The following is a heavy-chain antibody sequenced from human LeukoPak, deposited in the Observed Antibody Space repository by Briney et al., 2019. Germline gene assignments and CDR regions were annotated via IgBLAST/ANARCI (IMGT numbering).Heavy chain of an antibody. CDR1: GFTFSSYE. CDR3: AKVGWRIAAAGPFDY. V-gene: IGHV3-48*03. D-gene: IGHD6-13*01. CDR2: IDSSGSNI. J-gene: IGHJ4*02. Sequence: GGSLRLSCAASGFTFSSYEMNWVRQAPGKGLEWVSYIDSSGSNIHYADSVKGRFTISRDNSKNTLYLQMNSLRAEDTAVYYCAKVGWRIAAAGPFDYWGQGTLVTVSS.